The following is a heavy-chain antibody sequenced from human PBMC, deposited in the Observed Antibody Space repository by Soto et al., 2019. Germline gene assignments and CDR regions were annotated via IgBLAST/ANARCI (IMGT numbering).Heavy chain of an antibody. Sequence: GASVKVSCKASGYTFTGYYMHWVRQAPGQGLEWMGWINPNSGGTNYAQKFQGWVTMTRDTSISTAYMELSRLRSDDTAVYYCARDTVAGISSGYYGMDVWGKGTTVTVSS. D-gene: IGHD6-19*01. J-gene: IGHJ6*04. CDR3: ARDTVAGISSGYYGMDV. V-gene: IGHV1-2*04. CDR2: INPNSGGT. CDR1: GYTFTGYY.